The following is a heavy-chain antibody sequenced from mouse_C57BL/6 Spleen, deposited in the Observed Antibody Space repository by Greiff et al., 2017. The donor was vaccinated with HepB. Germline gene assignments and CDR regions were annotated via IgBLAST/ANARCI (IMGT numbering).Heavy chain of an antibody. V-gene: IGHV1-69*01. CDR3: AWETAQATSGFAY. J-gene: IGHJ3*01. D-gene: IGHD3-2*02. CDR2: IDPSDSYT. Sequence: VQLQQPGAELVMPGASVKLSCKASGYTFTSYWMHWVKQRPGQGLEWIGEIDPSDSYTNYNQKFKGKSTLTVDKSSSTAYMQLSSLTSEDSAVYYCAWETAQATSGFAYWGQGTLVTVSA. CDR1: GYTFTSYW.